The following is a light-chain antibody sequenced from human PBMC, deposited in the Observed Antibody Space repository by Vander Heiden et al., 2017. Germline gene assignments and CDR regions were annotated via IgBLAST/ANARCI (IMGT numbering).Light chain of an antibody. V-gene: IGKV3-11*01. CDR2: DAS. CDR3: QQRSNGPPMYT. CDR1: QSVSSY. J-gene: IGKJ2*01. Sequence: EIVLTQSPATLSLSPGERATLSCRASQSVSSYLAWYQQKPGQAPRLLIYDASNRATGIPARFSGSGSGTDFILTISSLEPEDFAVYYCQQRSNGPPMYTCGQGTKLEIK.